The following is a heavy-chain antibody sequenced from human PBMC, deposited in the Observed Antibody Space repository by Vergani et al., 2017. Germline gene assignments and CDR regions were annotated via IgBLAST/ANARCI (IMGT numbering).Heavy chain of an antibody. CDR2: IWYDGSNK. V-gene: IGHV3-33*01. J-gene: IGHJ4*02. CDR1: GFTFSSYG. D-gene: IGHD6-19*01. Sequence: VQLVESGGGLVKPGRSLRLSCAASGFTFSSYGMHWVRQAPGKGLEWVAVIWYDGSNKYYADSVKGRFTISRDNSKNTLYLQMNSLRAEDTAVYYCARAGDGGAVAGSDYWGQGTLVTVSS. CDR3: ARAGDGGAVAGSDY.